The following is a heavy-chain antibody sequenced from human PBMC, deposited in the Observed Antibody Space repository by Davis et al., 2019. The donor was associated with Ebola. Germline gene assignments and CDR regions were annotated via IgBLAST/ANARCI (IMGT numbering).Heavy chain of an antibody. CDR3: AKGSGVGATRPVDY. V-gene: IGHV3-21*04. CDR2: ISSSSSYI. D-gene: IGHD1-26*01. CDR1: GFTFSSYS. J-gene: IGHJ4*02. Sequence: GESLKISCAASGFTFSSYSMNWVRQAPGKGLEWVSSISSSSSYIYYADSVKGRFTISRDNAKNSLYLQMNSLRAEDTAVYYCAKGSGVGATRPVDYWGQGTLVTVSP.